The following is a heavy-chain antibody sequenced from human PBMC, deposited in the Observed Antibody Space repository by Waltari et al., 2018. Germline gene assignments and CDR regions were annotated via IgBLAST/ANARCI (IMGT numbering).Heavy chain of an antibody. J-gene: IGHJ4*02. V-gene: IGHV4-39*07. CDR1: GASVSSRIHY. D-gene: IGHD4-17*01. Sequence: QLQLQESGPGLVKPSETLSLTCTVSGASVSSRIHYWGWIRQSPGKGLEWIGSITHSGSAYYNPSLRSRVTLLVDTSKSQFSLRVQSVTAADMALYYCARHMTTVTASSFDYWGQGALVTVSS. CDR2: ITHSGSA. CDR3: ARHMTTVTASSFDY.